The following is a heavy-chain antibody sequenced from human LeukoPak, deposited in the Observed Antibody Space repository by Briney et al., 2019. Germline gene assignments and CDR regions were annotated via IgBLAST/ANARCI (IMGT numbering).Heavy chain of an antibody. J-gene: IGHJ6*02. CDR3: TRDRFYAMDA. CDR2: ITIDGSST. Sequence: GGSLRLSCAASGFTFSDYYMSWIRQAPGKGLVWVSRITIDGSSTTYADSVKGRFTISRDSAKNTLYLQMNSLRAEDTAVYYCTRDRFYAMDAWGQGTTVTVSS. CDR1: GFTFSDYY. V-gene: IGHV3-74*03.